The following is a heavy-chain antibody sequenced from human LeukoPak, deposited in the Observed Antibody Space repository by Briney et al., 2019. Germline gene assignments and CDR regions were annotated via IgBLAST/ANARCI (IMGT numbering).Heavy chain of an antibody. CDR2: IYYSGST. V-gene: IGHV4-39*07. CDR1: GGSISSSSYY. Sequence: SETLSLTCTVSGGSISSSSYYWGWIRQPPGKGLEWIGSIYYSGSTYYNPSLKSRVTISVDTSKNQFSLKLSSVTAADTAVYYCARGHPYNWFDPWGQGTLVTVSS. J-gene: IGHJ5*02. CDR3: ARGHPYNWFDP.